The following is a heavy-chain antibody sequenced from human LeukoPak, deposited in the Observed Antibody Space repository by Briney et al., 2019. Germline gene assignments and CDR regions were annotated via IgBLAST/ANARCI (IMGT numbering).Heavy chain of an antibody. Sequence: ASVKVSCKASGYTFTSYSFSWVRQAPGQGLEWMGWSSTNNGNTNYAQKVQGRVTMTTDTSTSTAYMELRSLTSDDTAVYYCARVTTGNYRGDYGGQGTLVTVSS. D-gene: IGHD1-1*01. CDR1: GYTFTSYS. CDR2: SSTNNGNT. CDR3: ARVTTGNYRGDY. J-gene: IGHJ4*02. V-gene: IGHV1-18*01.